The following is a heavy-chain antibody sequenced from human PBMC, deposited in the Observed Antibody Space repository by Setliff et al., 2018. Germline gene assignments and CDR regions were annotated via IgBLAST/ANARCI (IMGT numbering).Heavy chain of an antibody. CDR3: ARIIPAAPHKINWFDP. J-gene: IGHJ5*02. D-gene: IGHD6-13*01. Sequence: SETLSLTCTVSGGSISSYYWSWIRQPAGKGLEWIGHIYIGGSANYNPSLKSRVTMSIDTSKNQVSLKLNSMTDADTAVYYCARIIPAAPHKINWFDPWGQGTLVTVSS. V-gene: IGHV4-4*07. CDR1: GGSISSYY. CDR2: IYIGGSA.